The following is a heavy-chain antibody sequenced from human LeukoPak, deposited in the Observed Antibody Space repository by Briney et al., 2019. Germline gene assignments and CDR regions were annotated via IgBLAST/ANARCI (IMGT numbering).Heavy chain of an antibody. Sequence: PGGSLRLSCAASGFTFSDYYMSWIRQAPGKGLEWVSYISSSSSYTNYADSVKGRFTISRDNAKNSLYLQMNSLRVEDTAVYYCVRGGYGDYGRGSWGQGTLLTVSS. CDR1: GFTFSDYY. CDR2: ISSSSSYT. CDR3: VRGGYGDYGRGS. D-gene: IGHD4-17*01. J-gene: IGHJ5*02. V-gene: IGHV3-11*06.